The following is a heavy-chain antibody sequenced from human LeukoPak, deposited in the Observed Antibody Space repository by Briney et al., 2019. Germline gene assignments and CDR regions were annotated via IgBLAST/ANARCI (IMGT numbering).Heavy chain of an antibody. CDR1: GFTFSSYA. Sequence: PGGSPRLSCAASGFTFSSYAMSWVRQAPGKGLEWVSCTSGSGGSTYYADSVKGRFTISRDNSKNTLYLQMDSLRAEDTAVYYCAKCSGGSCYSAQDYWGQGTLVTVSS. CDR3: AKCSGGSCYSAQDY. J-gene: IGHJ4*02. V-gene: IGHV3-23*01. CDR2: TSGSGGST. D-gene: IGHD2-15*01.